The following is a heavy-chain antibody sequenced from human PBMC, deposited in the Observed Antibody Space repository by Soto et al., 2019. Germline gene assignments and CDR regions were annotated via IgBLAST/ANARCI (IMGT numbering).Heavy chain of an antibody. CDR3: AKDAVYCSGGSCYPSGYYYYMDV. Sequence: PGGSLRLSCAASGFTFDDYAMHWVRQAPGKGLEWVSGISWNSGSIGYADSVKGRFTISRDNAKNSLYLQMNSLRAEDTALYYCAKDAVYCSGGSCYPSGYYYYMDVWGKGTTVTVSS. CDR2: ISWNSGSI. CDR1: GFTFDDYA. J-gene: IGHJ6*03. D-gene: IGHD2-15*01. V-gene: IGHV3-9*01.